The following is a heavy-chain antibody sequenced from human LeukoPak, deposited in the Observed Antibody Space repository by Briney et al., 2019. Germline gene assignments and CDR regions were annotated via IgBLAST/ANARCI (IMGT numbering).Heavy chain of an antibody. D-gene: IGHD3-10*01. V-gene: IGHV7-4-1*02. CDR1: GYTFTSYA. CDR2: INTNTGNP. J-gene: IGHJ4*02. CDR3: HFSGYYYGSGRSFDY. Sequence: GASVKVSCKASGYTFTSYAMNWVRQAPGQGLEWMGWINTNTGNPTYAQGFTGRFVFSLDTSVSTAYLQISSLKAEDTAVYYCHFSGYYYGSGRSFDYWGQGTLVTVSS.